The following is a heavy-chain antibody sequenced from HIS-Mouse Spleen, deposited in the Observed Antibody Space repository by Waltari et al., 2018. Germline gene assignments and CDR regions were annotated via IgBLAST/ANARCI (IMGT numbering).Heavy chain of an antibody. CDR3: AGSVGARGNYFDY. D-gene: IGHD1-26*01. V-gene: IGHV1-2*02. Sequence: QVQLVQSGAEVKKPGASVKASCKASGYTFTGYDMHWVRQAPGQGLEWMGWINPNSGGTNYAQKFQGRVTMTRDTSISTAYMELSRLRSDDTAVYYCAGSVGARGNYFDYWGQGTLVTVSS. J-gene: IGHJ4*02. CDR2: INPNSGGT. CDR1: GYTFTGYD.